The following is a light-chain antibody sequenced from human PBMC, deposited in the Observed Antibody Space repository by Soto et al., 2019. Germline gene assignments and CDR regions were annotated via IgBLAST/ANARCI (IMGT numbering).Light chain of an antibody. CDR1: SSDVGGYNY. V-gene: IGLV2-14*01. CDR2: EVS. J-gene: IGLJ1*01. Sequence: QSVLTHPASVSGSPGHAITISCTGTSSDVGGYNYVSWYQQHPGKAPKLMIYEVSNRPSGISNRFSGSRSGNMASLTISGLQAEDQAEYCCSSYTSSSTIVFGTGTNVTVL. CDR3: SSYTSSSTIV.